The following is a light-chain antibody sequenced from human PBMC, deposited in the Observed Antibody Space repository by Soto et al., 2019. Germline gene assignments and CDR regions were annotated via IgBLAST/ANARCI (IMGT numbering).Light chain of an antibody. CDR1: QSVSSSY. Sequence: IVLTQSPGTLSLSPGERATLSCRASQSVSSSYLAWYQQKPGQAPRLLIYGASSRATGIPARCSGSGSGTDFTLTIIRLEPGDFAVYYCQQYGSSPSWTFGQGTKVEIK. J-gene: IGKJ1*01. V-gene: IGKV3-20*01. CDR3: QQYGSSPSWT. CDR2: GAS.